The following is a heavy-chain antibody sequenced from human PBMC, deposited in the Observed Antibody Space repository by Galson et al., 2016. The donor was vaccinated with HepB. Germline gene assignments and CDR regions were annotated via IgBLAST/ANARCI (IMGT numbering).Heavy chain of an antibody. Sequence: SLRLSCAASGFTSETYWMSWVRQAPGKGLEWVANIKYDGSDKYYVDPVKGRFTVSRDNAKNSMYLQMRTLRVEDTAVYYCAREDDYVWGTFRFGRRGLDHWGQGILSPSPQ. CDR3: AREDDYVWGTFRFGRRGLDH. J-gene: IGHJ4*02. CDR1: GFTSETYW. CDR2: IKYDGSDK. V-gene: IGHV3-7*03. D-gene: IGHD3-16*02.